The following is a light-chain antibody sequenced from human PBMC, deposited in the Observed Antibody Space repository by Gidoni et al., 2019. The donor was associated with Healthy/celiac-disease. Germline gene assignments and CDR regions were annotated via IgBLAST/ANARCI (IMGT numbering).Light chain of an antibody. CDR3: QQYGSSPST. CDR2: GAS. Sequence: EIALTQSPGTLSLSPEVRATLSCRASQSVSSSYLAWYQQKPGQAPKLLIYGASSRATGVPDRFSGSGSGTDFTLTISRLEPEDFAVYYCQQYGSSPSTFGQGTKLEIK. CDR1: QSVSSSY. J-gene: IGKJ2*01. V-gene: IGKV3-20*01.